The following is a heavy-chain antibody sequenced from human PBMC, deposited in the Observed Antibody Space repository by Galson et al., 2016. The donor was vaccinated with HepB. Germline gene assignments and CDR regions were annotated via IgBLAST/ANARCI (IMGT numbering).Heavy chain of an antibody. J-gene: IGHJ4*02. D-gene: IGHD3-10*01. CDR1: GDSFTTYF. CDR2: FYYGGTT. V-gene: IGHV4-59*01. CDR3: ARVLGSGRSDY. Sequence: SETLSLTCTVSGDSFTTYFWSWIRQPPGKGLEWIGYFYYGGTTTYNPSLKSRVTISVDPSNNQFSLNLKSVTAADTAEYYCARVLGSGRSDYWGQGTLVTVSS.